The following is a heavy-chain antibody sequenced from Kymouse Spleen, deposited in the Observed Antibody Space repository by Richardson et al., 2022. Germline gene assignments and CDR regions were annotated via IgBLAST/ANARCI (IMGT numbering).Heavy chain of an antibody. CDR3: ARDGVTGLFDY. CDR2: IWYDGSNK. CDR1: GFTFSSYG. V-gene: IGHV3-33*01. J-gene: IGHJ4*02. Sequence: QVQLVESGGGVVQPGRSLRLSCAASGFTFSSYGMHWVRQAPGKGLEWVAVIWYDGSNKYYADSVKGRFTISRDNSKNTLYLQMNSLRAEDTAVYYCARDGVTGLFDYWGQGTLVTVSS. D-gene: IGHD7-27*02.